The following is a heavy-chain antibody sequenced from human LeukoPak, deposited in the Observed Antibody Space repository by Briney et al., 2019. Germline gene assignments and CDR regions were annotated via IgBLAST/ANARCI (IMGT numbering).Heavy chain of an antibody. V-gene: IGHV4-39*07. CDR3: ARDNKLVFGWYFDY. J-gene: IGHJ4*02. CDR1: GFSLSTSGVG. D-gene: IGHD3-10*02. Sequence: SGPTLVNPTQTLALTCTFSGFSLSTSGVGVGWIRQPPGKGLEWIGSIYYSGSTYYNPSLKSRVTISVDTSKNQFSLKLSSVTAADTAVYYCARDNKLVFGWYFDYWGQGTLVTVSS. CDR2: IYYSGST.